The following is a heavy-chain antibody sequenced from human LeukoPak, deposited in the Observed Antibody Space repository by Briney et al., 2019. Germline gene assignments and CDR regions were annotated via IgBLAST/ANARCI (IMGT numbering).Heavy chain of an antibody. D-gene: IGHD2-2*01. CDR2: ISYDGSNK. Sequence: GGSLRLSCAASGFTFSSYAMHWVRQAPGKGLEWVAVISYDGSNKYYAGSVKGRFTISRDNSKNTLYLQMNSLRAEDTAVYYCARRKPQLSNAFDIWGQGTMVTVSS. V-gene: IGHV3-30-3*01. J-gene: IGHJ3*02. CDR1: GFTFSSYA. CDR3: ARRKPQLSNAFDI.